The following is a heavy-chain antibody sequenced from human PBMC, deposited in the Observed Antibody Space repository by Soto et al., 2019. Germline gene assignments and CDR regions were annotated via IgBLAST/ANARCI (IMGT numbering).Heavy chain of an antibody. CDR2: ISGTSDYI. D-gene: IGHD6-19*01. V-gene: IGHV3-21*04. Sequence: PGGSLRLSCAASGFTFSISSMNWVRQAPGKGLEWVSSISGTSDYISYADSVKGRFTISRDNSKNTLYLQMNSLRAEDTAVYYCAKESYSSGWFGLRYFDYWGQGTLVTVSS. CDR1: GFTFSISS. J-gene: IGHJ4*02. CDR3: AKESYSSGWFGLRYFDY.